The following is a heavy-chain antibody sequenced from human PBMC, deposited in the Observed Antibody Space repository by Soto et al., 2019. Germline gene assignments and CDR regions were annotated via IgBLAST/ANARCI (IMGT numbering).Heavy chain of an antibody. D-gene: IGHD3-22*01. J-gene: IGHJ4*02. CDR2: IYYSGST. CDR3: ARHVENDSSGYYYGIDY. Sequence: SETLSLTCTVSGGSISSSSYYWGWIRQPPGKGLEWIGSIYYSGSTYYNPSLKSRVTISVDTSKNQFSLKLSSVTAADTAVYYCARHVENDSSGYYYGIDYWGQGTLVTVSS. CDR1: GGSISSSSYY. V-gene: IGHV4-39*01.